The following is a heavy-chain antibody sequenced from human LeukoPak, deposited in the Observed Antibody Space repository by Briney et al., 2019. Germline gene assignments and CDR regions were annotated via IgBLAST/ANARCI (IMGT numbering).Heavy chain of an antibody. CDR2: INHSGST. CDR1: GGSFSGYY. V-gene: IGHV4-34*01. J-gene: IGHJ4*02. CDR3: ARKDSSSWYPFDY. D-gene: IGHD6-13*01. Sequence: SETLSLTCAVYGGSFSGYYWSWTRQPPGKGLEWIGEINHSGSTNYNPSLKSRVTISVDTSKNQFSLKLSSVTAADTAVYYCARKDSSSWYPFDYWGQGTLVTVSS.